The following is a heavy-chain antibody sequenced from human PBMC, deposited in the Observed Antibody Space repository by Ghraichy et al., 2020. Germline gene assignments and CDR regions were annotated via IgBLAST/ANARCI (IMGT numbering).Heavy chain of an antibody. Sequence: GGSLRLSCAASGSTFSDYYMSWIRQAPGKGLEWVSYISSSGSTIYYADSVKGRFTISRDNAKNSLYLQMNSLRAEDTAVYYCARDLLEGLSSAVAGPVDYWGQGTLVTVSS. CDR1: GSTFSDYY. D-gene: IGHD6-19*01. V-gene: IGHV3-11*01. CDR2: ISSSGSTI. J-gene: IGHJ4*02. CDR3: ARDLLEGLSSAVAGPVDY.